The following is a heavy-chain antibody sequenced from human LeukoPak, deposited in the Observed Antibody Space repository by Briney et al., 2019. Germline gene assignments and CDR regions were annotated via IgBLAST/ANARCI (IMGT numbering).Heavy chain of an antibody. V-gene: IGHV3-23*01. D-gene: IGHD3-22*01. CDR2: ISSSAGNT. J-gene: IGHJ4*02. Sequence: GGSLRLSCPASGFTFSSYVMTWVRQAPGRGLEWVSGISSSAGNTSYADSVKGRFTISRDNSKNTLDLQMNSLRAEDTAEYYCAKVGPGYDRSGYYDNWGQGTLVTVSS. CDR3: AKVGPGYDRSGYYDN. CDR1: GFTFSSYV.